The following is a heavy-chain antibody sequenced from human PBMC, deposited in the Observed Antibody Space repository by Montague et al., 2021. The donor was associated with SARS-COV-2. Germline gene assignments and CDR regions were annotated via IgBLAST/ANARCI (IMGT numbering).Heavy chain of an antibody. CDR1: GASVTSINW. D-gene: IGHD7-27*01. CDR3: ARGRDQLGWFDP. CDR2: IHHTGIT. J-gene: IGHJ5*02. Sequence: SETLSLTCAVSGASVTSINWWSWVRQPPGRGLEWIAEIHHTGITNFNPSLRSRLTMSIDTSKDQLSLKLSSLTAADAAVYYCARGRDQLGWFDPWGQGTLVTVSS. V-gene: IGHV4-4*02.